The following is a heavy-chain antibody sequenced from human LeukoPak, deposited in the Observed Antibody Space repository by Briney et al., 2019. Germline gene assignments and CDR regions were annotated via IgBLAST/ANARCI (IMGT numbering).Heavy chain of an antibody. D-gene: IGHD6-13*01. CDR1: GHTFTSYD. CDR3: ARRIAAAGVGIVY. J-gene: IGHJ4*02. Sequence: AAVNVSFKSSGHTFTSYDINWVRQATGQGREGVGWMKRDSGNTGYAQKFQGRVTMNRNHSISTAYMELSSLTSEGTAVYYCARRIAAAGVGIVYWGQGTLVTVSS. V-gene: IGHV1-8*01. CDR2: MKRDSGNT.